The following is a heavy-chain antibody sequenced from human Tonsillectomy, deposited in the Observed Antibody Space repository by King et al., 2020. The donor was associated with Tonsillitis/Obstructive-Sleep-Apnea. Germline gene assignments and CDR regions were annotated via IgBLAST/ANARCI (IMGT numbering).Heavy chain of an antibody. Sequence: VQLVQSVAEVKKPGESLKISCKGSGYSFTSYWIGWVRHRPWKGLEWRGIIYPRDSDTRSSPSFQGQVTFSADKSISTASLQWSSLKASDTAMYYCARHRGITGTTDWFDPWGQGTLVTVSS. V-gene: IGHV5-51*01. CDR3: ARHRGITGTTDWFDP. CDR2: IYPRDSDT. J-gene: IGHJ5*02. CDR1: GYSFTSYW. D-gene: IGHD1-7*01.